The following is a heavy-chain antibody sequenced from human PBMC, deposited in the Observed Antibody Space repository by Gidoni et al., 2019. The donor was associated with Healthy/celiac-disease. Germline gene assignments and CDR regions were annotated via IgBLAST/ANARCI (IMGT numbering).Heavy chain of an antibody. V-gene: IGHV3-23*01. Sequence: EVQLLESGGGLVQPGGSLRLPCEASGFTFSTYAMSWVRQAPGKGLEWVSIISGRGGRTYYADSVKGRFTISRDNSKNTLYLQMNSLRAEDTAVYYCAKDSQYSYDSSGYWGDHADWGQGTLVTVSS. CDR2: ISGRGGRT. CDR1: GFTFSTYA. D-gene: IGHD3-22*01. CDR3: AKDSQYSYDSSGYWGDHAD. J-gene: IGHJ4*02.